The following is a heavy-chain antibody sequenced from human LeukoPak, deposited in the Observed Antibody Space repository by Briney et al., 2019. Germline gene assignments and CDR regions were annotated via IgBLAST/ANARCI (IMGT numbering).Heavy chain of an antibody. CDR3: ARIAAPKTYYDFWSGPLGAFDI. Sequence: ASVEVSCKASGYTFTSYGISWVRQAPGQGLEWMGWISAYNGNTNYAQKLQGRVTMTTDTSTSTAYMELRSLRSDDTAVYYCARIAAPKTYYDFWSGPLGAFDIWGQGTMVTVSS. V-gene: IGHV1-18*01. J-gene: IGHJ3*02. CDR1: GYTFTSYG. D-gene: IGHD3-3*01. CDR2: ISAYNGNT.